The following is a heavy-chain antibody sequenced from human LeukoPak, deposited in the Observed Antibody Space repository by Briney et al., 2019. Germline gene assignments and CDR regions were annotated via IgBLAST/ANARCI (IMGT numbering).Heavy chain of an antibody. Sequence: PSETLSLTCTVSGGSISSGDYYWSWIRQPPGKGLEWIGYIYYSGTTYYNPSLRSRTSISPDTSKNHFSLGLTSVTAADTAVYYCARASPATVSLDIWGQGTLVTVSS. J-gene: IGHJ3*02. CDR2: IYYSGTT. D-gene: IGHD2-15*01. CDR1: GGSISSGDYY. CDR3: ARASPATVSLDI. V-gene: IGHV4-30-4*08.